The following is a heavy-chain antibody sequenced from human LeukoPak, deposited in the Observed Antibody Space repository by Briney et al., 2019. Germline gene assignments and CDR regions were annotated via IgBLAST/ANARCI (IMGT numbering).Heavy chain of an antibody. D-gene: IGHD3-22*01. J-gene: IGHJ4*02. CDR2: IYSGGST. Sequence: GGSLRLSCAASGFTVSSNYMSWVRQAQGKGLEWVSVIYSGGSTYYADSVKGRFTISRDNSKNTLYLQMNSLRAEDTAVYYCARGYYYDSSGYYPYFDYWGQGTLVTVSS. CDR1: GFTVSSNY. V-gene: IGHV3-53*01. CDR3: ARGYYYDSSGYYPYFDY.